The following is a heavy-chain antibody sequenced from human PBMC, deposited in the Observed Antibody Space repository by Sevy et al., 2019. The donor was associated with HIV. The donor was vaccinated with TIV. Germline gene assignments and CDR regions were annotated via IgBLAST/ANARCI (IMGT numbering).Heavy chain of an antibody. CDR2: ISSSGSTI. Sequence: GGSLRLSCAASGFTFSDYYMSWIRQAPGKGLEWVSYISSSGSTIYYADSVKGRFTISRDNAKNSLYLQMNSLRAEDTAVYYGARDSWRRVVVPAVFEHWGQGTLVTVSS. CDR3: ARDSWRRVVVPAVFEH. V-gene: IGHV3-11*01. D-gene: IGHD2-2*01. CDR1: GFTFSDYY. J-gene: IGHJ1*01.